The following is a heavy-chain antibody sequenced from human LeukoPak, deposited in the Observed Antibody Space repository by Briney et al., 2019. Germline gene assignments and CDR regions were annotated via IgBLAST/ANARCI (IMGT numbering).Heavy chain of an antibody. V-gene: IGHV3-21*01. J-gene: IGHJ4*02. Sequence: GGSLRLSCAASGFTFSSYSMNWVRQAPGKGLEWVSSISSSSSYIYYADSAKGRFTISRDNAKNSLYLQMNSLRAEDTAVYYCARDRGDDSSGYYPDYWGQGTLVTVSS. CDR2: ISSSSSYI. CDR1: GFTFSSYS. CDR3: ARDRGDDSSGYYPDY. D-gene: IGHD3-22*01.